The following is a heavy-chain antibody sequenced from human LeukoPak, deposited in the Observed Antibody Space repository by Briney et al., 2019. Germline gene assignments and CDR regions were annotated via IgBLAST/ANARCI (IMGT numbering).Heavy chain of an antibody. CDR1: GDSISGFH. CDR2: ISSSGSFI. D-gene: IGHD3-22*01. V-gene: IGHV3-11*04. CDR3: ARETHYDSSGYHNDY. Sequence: LSLTCTVSGDSISGFHWSWIRQAPGKGLEWVSYISSSGSFIYYADSVKGRFTISRDNAKNSLYLQMNSLRAEDTAVYYCARETHYDSSGYHNDYWGQGTLVTVSS. J-gene: IGHJ4*02.